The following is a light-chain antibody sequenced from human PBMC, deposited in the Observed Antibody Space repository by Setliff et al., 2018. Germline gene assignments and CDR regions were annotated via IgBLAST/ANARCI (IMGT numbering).Light chain of an antibody. V-gene: IGLV2-14*01. CDR3: MSYTTIRTYV. Sequence: QSVLTQPASVSGSPGQSITISCAGTSSDVGAYSHVSWYQQYPGKAPKLMISEVGNRPSGVSYRFSGSKSGNTASLTISGLQAEDEADYYCMSYTTIRTYVFGTGTKVTV. CDR2: EVG. J-gene: IGLJ1*01. CDR1: SSDVGAYSH.